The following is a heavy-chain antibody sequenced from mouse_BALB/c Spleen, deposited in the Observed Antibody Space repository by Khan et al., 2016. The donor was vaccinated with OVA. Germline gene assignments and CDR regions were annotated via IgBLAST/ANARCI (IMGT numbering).Heavy chain of an antibody. Sequence: EVQLQESGPGLVEPSQSLSLTCTVTGYSITSDYAWNWIRQFPGNKLEWMGYISYSGRTSYNPSLKSRISITRDPSKNQFFLQLNSVTTEDTATYYCARSVTITTVVATDFDYWGQGTTLTVSS. D-gene: IGHD1-1*01. CDR3: ARSVTITTVVATDFDY. V-gene: IGHV3-2*02. CDR1: GYSITSDYA. J-gene: IGHJ2*01. CDR2: ISYSGRT.